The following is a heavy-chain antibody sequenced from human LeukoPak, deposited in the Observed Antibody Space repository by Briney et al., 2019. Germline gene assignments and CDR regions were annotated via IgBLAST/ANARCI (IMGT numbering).Heavy chain of an antibody. CDR3: AKVGTGVVNWFDP. CDR1: GFSFNDYA. J-gene: IGHJ5*02. D-gene: IGHD7-27*01. Sequence: GGSLRLSCVASGFSFNDYAMNWVRQAPGKGLEWVSAISGSGGSTYYADSVKGRFTISRDNSKNTLYLQMNSLRAEDTAVYYCAKVGTGVVNWFDPWGQGTLVTVSS. V-gene: IGHV3-23*01. CDR2: ISGSGGST.